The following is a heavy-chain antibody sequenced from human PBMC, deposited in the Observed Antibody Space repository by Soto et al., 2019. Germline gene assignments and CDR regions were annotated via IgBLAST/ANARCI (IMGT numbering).Heavy chain of an antibody. CDR2: IYHSGTT. CDR3: ARVRGNQVIAGIDP. J-gene: IGHJ5*02. D-gene: IGHD2-21*01. V-gene: IGHV4-31*03. CDR1: GGSISSFFYY. Sequence: TLSLTCTVSGGSISSFFYYWSWIRQHPGKGLEWIGYIYHSGTTYYNPSLKSRVTISVDTSKNQFSLKLTSVTAADTAVYYCARVRGNQVIAGIDPLCQGTVVTISA.